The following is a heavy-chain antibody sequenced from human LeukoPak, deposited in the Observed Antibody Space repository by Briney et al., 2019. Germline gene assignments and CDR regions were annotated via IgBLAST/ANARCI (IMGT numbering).Heavy chain of an antibody. V-gene: IGHV3-49*04. CDR1: GFTFGDYG. Sequence: HPGGSLRLSCTASGFTFGDYGMSWVRQAPGKGLEWVALIRSKTYRRTTEHAASVKGRFTMSKDDSKSIAYLQRNSLKTEDRAVYYWTRVRGVIVEGFDYWGQGTLVTVSS. D-gene: IGHD3-10*01. J-gene: IGHJ4*02. CDR2: IRSKTYRRTT. CDR3: TRVRGVIVEGFDY.